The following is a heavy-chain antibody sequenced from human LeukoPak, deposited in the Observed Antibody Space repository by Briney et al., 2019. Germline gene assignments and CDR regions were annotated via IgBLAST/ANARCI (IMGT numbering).Heavy chain of an antibody. V-gene: IGHV4-39*01. CDR1: GGSISSSSYY. CDR2: IYYSGST. J-gene: IGHJ4*02. D-gene: IGHD5-18*01. CDR3: ARHLRGYSYGPFDY. Sequence: SETLSLTCTVSGGSISSSSYYWGWIRQPPVKGLEWIGSIYYSGSTYYNPSLKSRVTISVDTSKNQFSLKLSSVTAADTAVYYGARHLRGYSYGPFDYWGQGTLVTVSS.